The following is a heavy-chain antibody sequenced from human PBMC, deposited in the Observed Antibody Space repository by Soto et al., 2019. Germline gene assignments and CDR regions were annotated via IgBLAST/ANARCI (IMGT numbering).Heavy chain of an antibody. CDR2: INAGSGNT. J-gene: IGHJ3*02. CDR1: GYTFSAYT. V-gene: IGHV1-3*01. D-gene: IGHD3-3*02. Sequence: GPSVDVSSKATGYTFSAYTMNWARQAHGQSPEWMGWINAGSGNTKYSQNFQGRVSITRDTSASTVYMELTGLTSEDTAVYYCARDTETLGPRANDALDIWGQGTMVTLSS. CDR3: ARDTETLGPRANDALDI.